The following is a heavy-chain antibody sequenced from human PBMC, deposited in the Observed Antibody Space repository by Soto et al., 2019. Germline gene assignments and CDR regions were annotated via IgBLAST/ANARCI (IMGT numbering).Heavy chain of an antibody. D-gene: IGHD3-16*02. Sequence: GASVKVSCKASGGTFSSYAISWVRQAPGQGLEWMGGTIPIFGTANYAQKFQGRVTITADESTSTAYMELSSLRSEDTAVYYCARDMGIGDYVWGSYRSEALDYWGQGTLVTVSS. V-gene: IGHV1-69*13. J-gene: IGHJ4*02. CDR2: TIPIFGTA. CDR1: GGTFSSYA. CDR3: ARDMGIGDYVWGSYRSEALDY.